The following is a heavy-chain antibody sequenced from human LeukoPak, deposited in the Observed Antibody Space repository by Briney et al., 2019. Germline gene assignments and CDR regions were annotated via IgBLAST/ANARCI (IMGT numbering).Heavy chain of an antibody. CDR1: GGSISSGSYY. Sequence: QASETLSLTCTVSGGSISSGSYYWSWIRRPAGKGLEWIGRIYTSGSTNYNPSLKSRVTISVDTSKNQFSLKLSSVTAADTAVYYCARLITVVTPRVWAFDYWGQGTLVTVSS. J-gene: IGHJ4*02. D-gene: IGHD4-23*01. CDR2: IYTSGST. CDR3: ARLITVVTPRVWAFDY. V-gene: IGHV4-61*02.